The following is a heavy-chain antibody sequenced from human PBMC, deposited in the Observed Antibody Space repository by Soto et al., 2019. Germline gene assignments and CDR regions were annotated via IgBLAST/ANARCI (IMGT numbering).Heavy chain of an antibody. V-gene: IGHV4-34*01. D-gene: IGHD6-19*01. CDR1: GGSFSGYY. J-gene: IGHJ5*02. Sequence: SETLSLTCAVYGGSFSGYYWSWIRQPPGKGLEWIGEINHSGSTNYNPSLKSRVTISVDTSKNQFSLKLSSVTAADTAVYYCARRRGHSSGFSWFDPWGQGTLVTVSS. CDR3: ARRRGHSSGFSWFDP. CDR2: INHSGST.